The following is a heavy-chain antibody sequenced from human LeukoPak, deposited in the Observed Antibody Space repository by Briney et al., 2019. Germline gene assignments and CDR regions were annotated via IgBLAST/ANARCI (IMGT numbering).Heavy chain of an antibody. D-gene: IGHD3-22*01. V-gene: IGHV3-23*01. Sequence: GGSLRLSCAASGFTFSSYAMSWVRQAPGKGLEWVSSISGSGGSTYYADSVKGRFTISRDNSKNTLYLQMNSLRAEDTAVYYCARGKTLEYYDSSGYYFDYWGQGTLVTVSS. J-gene: IGHJ4*02. CDR1: GFTFSSYA. CDR3: ARGKTLEYYDSSGYYFDY. CDR2: ISGSGGST.